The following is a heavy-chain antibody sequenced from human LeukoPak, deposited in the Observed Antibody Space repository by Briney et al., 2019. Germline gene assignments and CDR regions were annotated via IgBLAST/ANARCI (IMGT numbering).Heavy chain of an antibody. CDR2: INPSGGST. Sequence: GASVKVSCKASGYTFTSYDINWVRQATGQGLEWMGIINPSGGSTSYAQKFQGRVTMTRDTSTSTVYMELSSLRSEDTAVYYCARAGMATRYDYWGQGTLVTVSS. CDR3: ARAGMATRYDY. V-gene: IGHV1-46*01. J-gene: IGHJ4*02. D-gene: IGHD5-24*01. CDR1: GYTFTSYD.